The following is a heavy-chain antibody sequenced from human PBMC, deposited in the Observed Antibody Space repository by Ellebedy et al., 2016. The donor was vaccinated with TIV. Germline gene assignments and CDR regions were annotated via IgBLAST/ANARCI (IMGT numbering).Heavy chain of an antibody. D-gene: IGHD3-22*01. CDR3: AKVPSGYRLLEYFQH. V-gene: IGHV3-23*01. CDR2: ISGSGGST. Sequence: GESLKISCAASGFTFSSYSMNWVRQAPGKGLEWVSAISGSGGSTYYADSVKGRFTISRDNSKNTLYLQMNSLRAEDTAVYYCAKVPSGYRLLEYFQHWGQGTPVTVSS. CDR1: GFTFSSYS. J-gene: IGHJ1*01.